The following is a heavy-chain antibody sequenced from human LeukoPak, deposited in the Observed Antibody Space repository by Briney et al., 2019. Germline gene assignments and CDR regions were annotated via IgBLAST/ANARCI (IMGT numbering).Heavy chain of an antibody. V-gene: IGHV3-30*02. CDR2: IRYDGSNK. CDR3: TKDPLEYAYGDYVHYYYYMDV. Sequence: GGSLRLSCAASGFTFSSYGMHWVRQAPGKGRERVAFIRYDGSNKYYADSVKGRFTISRDNSKNTLYLQMNNLRAEDTAVYYCTKDPLEYAYGDYVHYYYYMDVWGKGTTVTVSS. CDR1: GFTFSSYG. D-gene: IGHD4-17*01. J-gene: IGHJ6*03.